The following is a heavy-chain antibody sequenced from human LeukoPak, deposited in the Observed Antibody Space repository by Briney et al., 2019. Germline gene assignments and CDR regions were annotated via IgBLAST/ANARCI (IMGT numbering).Heavy chain of an antibody. CDR2: IDTDGTTT. Sequence: PGGSLRLSCTTSEFTFSNYWMHWVRQVPGKGLVWVSRIDTDGTTTDYADSVKGRFTISRDNAKNTLYLQMNSLRAEDTAVYYCAREGIGLLWFGDRSSKFVDYWGQGTLVTVSS. CDR1: EFTFSNYW. V-gene: IGHV3-74*01. J-gene: IGHJ4*02. D-gene: IGHD3-10*01. CDR3: AREGIGLLWFGDRSSKFVDY.